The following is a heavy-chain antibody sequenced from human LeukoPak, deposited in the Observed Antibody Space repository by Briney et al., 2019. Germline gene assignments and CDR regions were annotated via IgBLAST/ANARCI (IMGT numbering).Heavy chain of an antibody. CDR3: ARRRKNDYVWGSYRPNYFDY. Sequence: PSETLSLTCAVYGGSFSGYYWSWIRRPPGKGLEWIGEINHSGSTNYNPSLKSRVTISVDTSKNQFSLKLSSVTAADTAVYYCARRRKNDYVWGSYRPNYFDYWGQGTLVTVSS. V-gene: IGHV4-34*01. CDR2: INHSGST. J-gene: IGHJ4*02. CDR1: GGSFSGYY. D-gene: IGHD3-16*02.